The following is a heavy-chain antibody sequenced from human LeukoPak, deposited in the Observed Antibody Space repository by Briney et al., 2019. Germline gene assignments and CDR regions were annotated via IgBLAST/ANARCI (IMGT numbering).Heavy chain of an antibody. J-gene: IGHJ3*02. Sequence: ASVKVSCKASGYSFTDYYIHWLRQAPGQGLEWMGRIDPNSGGTRPEHRFLGRVTMTRDTSIRTAYMELSRLMSDDAAVYYCARGPLSGAFDIWGQGTMVTVSS. D-gene: IGHD5/OR15-5a*01. V-gene: IGHV1-2*06. CDR3: ARGPLSGAFDI. CDR2: IDPNSGGT. CDR1: GYSFTDYY.